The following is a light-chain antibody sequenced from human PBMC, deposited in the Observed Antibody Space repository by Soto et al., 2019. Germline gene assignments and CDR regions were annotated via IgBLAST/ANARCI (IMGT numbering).Light chain of an antibody. CDR2: GAS. Sequence: EIVRTQSPATLSVSPGERATLSCRASQSVSSNLAWYQQKPGQAPRLLIYGASTRATGIPARFSGSGSGTEFTLTISSLQSEDFAVYYCQQYNNWHTFGQGTRLEIK. CDR1: QSVSSN. CDR3: QQYNNWHT. J-gene: IGKJ5*01. V-gene: IGKV3-15*01.